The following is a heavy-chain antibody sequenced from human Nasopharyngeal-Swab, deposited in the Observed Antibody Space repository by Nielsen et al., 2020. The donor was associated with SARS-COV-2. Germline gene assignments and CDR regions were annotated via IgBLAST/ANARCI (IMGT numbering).Heavy chain of an antibody. Sequence: GGSLRLSCAASGFSFDDYAMHWVRQAPGTGLEWVAGITWNSGSIDYADSVKGRFTVSRDNAKNSLYLQMDSLSAEDTALYYCAKARRTDTYGFECFDHWGQGTLVTVSS. CDR1: GFSFDDYA. D-gene: IGHD5-18*01. CDR2: ITWNSGSI. V-gene: IGHV3-9*01. CDR3: AKARRTDTYGFECFDH. J-gene: IGHJ4*02.